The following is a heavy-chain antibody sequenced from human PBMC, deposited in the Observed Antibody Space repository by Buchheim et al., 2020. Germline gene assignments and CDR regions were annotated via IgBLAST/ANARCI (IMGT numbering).Heavy chain of an antibody. D-gene: IGHD3-3*01. CDR3: TSNEYDFWSGSEQDY. J-gene: IGHJ4*02. CDR1: GFTFSNAW. CDR2: IKSKTDGGTT. V-gene: IGHV3-15*01. Sequence: EVQLVESGGGLVKPGGSLRLSCAASGFTFSNAWMSWVRQAPGKGLEWVGRIKSKTDGGTTDYAAPVKGRFTISSDDSKNTLYLQTNSLKTEDTAVYYCTSNEYDFWSGSEQDYWGQGTL.